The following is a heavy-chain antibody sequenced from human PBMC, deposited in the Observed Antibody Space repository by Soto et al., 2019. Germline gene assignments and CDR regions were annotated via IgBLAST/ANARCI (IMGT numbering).Heavy chain of an antibody. CDR2: INPNSGGT. V-gene: IGHV1-2*04. J-gene: IGHJ6*02. CDR3: ARVPPGGYYGMDV. CDR1: GYTFTGYY. Sequence: GASVKVSCKASGYTFTGYYMHWVRQAPGQGLEWMGWINPNSGGTNYAQKFQGWVTMTRDTSISTAYMELSRLRSDDTAVYYCARVPPGGYYGMDVWGQGTTVTVSS. D-gene: IGHD3-16*01.